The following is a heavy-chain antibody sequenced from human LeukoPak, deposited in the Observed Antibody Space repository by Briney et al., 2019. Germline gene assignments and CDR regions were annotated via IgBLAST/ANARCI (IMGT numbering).Heavy chain of an antibody. CDR1: GGSISSSNW. Sequence: SGTLSLTCAVSGGSISSSNWWSWVRQPPGKGLEWIGEIYHSGSTNYNPSLKSRVTISVDKSKSQFSLKLSSVTAADTAVYYCASSAYDSSGYYSAAVGYWGQGTLVTVSS. CDR2: IYHSGST. J-gene: IGHJ4*02. V-gene: IGHV4-4*02. D-gene: IGHD3-22*01. CDR3: ASSAYDSSGYYSAAVGY.